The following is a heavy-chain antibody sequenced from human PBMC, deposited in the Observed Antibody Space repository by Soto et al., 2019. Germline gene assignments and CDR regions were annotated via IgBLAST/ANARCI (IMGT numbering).Heavy chain of an antibody. Sequence: DVQLVESGGGLIQPGGSLRLSCVASGLTVSGKKYMAWVRQAPGKGPEWLSGVYDLDGTYYADSVRGRFTTSIDSSRTTVYLQMRDLRPEDTALYFCATWHLRENAYDSWGQGTMVTVSS. V-gene: IGHV3-53*01. CDR1: GLTVSGKKY. J-gene: IGHJ3*02. CDR3: ATWHLRENAYDS. CDR2: VYDLDGT. D-gene: IGHD5-12*01.